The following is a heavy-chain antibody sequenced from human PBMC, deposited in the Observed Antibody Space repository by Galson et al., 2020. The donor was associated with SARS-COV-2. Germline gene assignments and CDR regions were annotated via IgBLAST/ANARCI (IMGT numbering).Heavy chain of an antibody. D-gene: IGHD2-2*01. V-gene: IGHV4-30-4*01. CDR3: ARDNEAMTD. CDR2: IYYSGST. J-gene: IGHJ4*02. CDR1: GGSISSGDYY. Sequence: ETSETLSLTCTVSGGSISSGDYYWSWIRQPPGKGLEWIGYIYYSGSTYYNPSLKSRVTIAVDTSKNQFSLKLSSVTAADTAVYYCARDNEAMTDWGQGTRVTGSS.